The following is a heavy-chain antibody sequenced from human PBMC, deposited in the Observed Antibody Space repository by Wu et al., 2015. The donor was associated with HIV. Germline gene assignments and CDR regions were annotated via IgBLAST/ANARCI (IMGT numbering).Heavy chain of an antibody. V-gene: IGHV1-69*13. CDR2: ITPLFGRP. J-gene: IGHJ4*02. CDR3: TRSRFAGSSDTWYSFDK. Sequence: QVHLVQSGAEVKKPGSSVKVSCKASGGTFNNYAINWVRQAPGEGLEWMGRITPLFGRPNYAQRFQGRVTITADGSTSTASMELSSLQSEDTAVYYCTRSRFAGSSDTWYSFDKWGQGTLVTVSS. CDR1: GGTFNNYA. D-gene: IGHD1-14*01.